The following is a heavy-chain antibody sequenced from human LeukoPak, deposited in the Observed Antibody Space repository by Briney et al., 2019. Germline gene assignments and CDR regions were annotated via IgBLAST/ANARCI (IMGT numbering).Heavy chain of an antibody. CDR2: INHSGST. Sequence: PSETLSLTCAVYGGSFSDYYWSWIRQPPGKGLEWIGEINHSGSTNYNPSLKSRVTISVDTSKNQFSLKLSSVTAADTAVYYCARGRNYGGPDYWGRGTLVTVSS. V-gene: IGHV4-34*01. CDR3: ARGRNYGGPDY. CDR1: GGSFSDYY. D-gene: IGHD4-23*01. J-gene: IGHJ4*02.